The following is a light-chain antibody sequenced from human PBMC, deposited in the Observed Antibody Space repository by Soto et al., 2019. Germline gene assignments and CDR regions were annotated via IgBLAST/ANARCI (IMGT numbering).Light chain of an antibody. J-gene: IGKJ4*01. CDR3: QQYESSPPLT. V-gene: IGKV3-20*01. Sequence: EIVLTQSPGTLSLSPGERATLPCRAIQSVSSSYLAWYQQKPGQAPRLLIYGASNRATGIPDRFSGSGSGTDFTLTISRLEPEDFAVYYCQQYESSPPLTFGGGTKVDIK. CDR1: QSVSSSY. CDR2: GAS.